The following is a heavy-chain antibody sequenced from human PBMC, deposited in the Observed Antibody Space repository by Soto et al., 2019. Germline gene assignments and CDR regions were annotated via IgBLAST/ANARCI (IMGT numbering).Heavy chain of an antibody. V-gene: IGHV4-59*01. D-gene: IGHD1-1*01. CDR3: ARWKDHFDY. CDR2: IYYSGST. Sequence: QVQLQESGPGLVKPSETLSLTCTVSGGSISSYYWSWIRQPPGKGLEWIGYIYYSGSTNYNPSLKXRXTXXVDTSKNQCSLKLSSVTAADTAVYYCARWKDHFDYWGQGTLVTVSS. CDR1: GGSISSYY. J-gene: IGHJ4*02.